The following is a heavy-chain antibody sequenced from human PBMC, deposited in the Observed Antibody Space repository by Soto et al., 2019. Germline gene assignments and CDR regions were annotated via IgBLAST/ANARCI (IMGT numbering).Heavy chain of an antibody. Sequence: QVQLVQSGAEVKKPGASVKVSCKASGYTFTSYVISWVRQAPGQGLEWRGWINGYNGNTNYAQKLQGKVTMTTDTSTSTAYMELRSLRSDDTAVYYCARMGDVPYYYYGMDVWGQGTTVTVSS. D-gene: IGHD3-16*01. CDR3: ARMGDVPYYYYGMDV. V-gene: IGHV1-18*01. CDR2: INGYNGNT. J-gene: IGHJ6*02. CDR1: GYTFTSYV.